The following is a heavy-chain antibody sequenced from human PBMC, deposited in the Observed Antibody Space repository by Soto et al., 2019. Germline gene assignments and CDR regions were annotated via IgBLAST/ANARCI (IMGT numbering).Heavy chain of an antibody. J-gene: IGHJ4*02. CDR3: ASRGGRGYCTNGVCLGYFDY. D-gene: IGHD2-8*01. V-gene: IGHV3-48*01. Sequence: GGSLRLSCAASGFTCSSYSMNWVRQAPGKGLEWVSYISSSSSTIYYADSVKGRFTISRDNAKNSLYLQMNSLRAEDTAVYYCASRGGRGYCTNGVCLGYFDYWGQGTLVTVSS. CDR2: ISSSSSTI. CDR1: GFTCSSYS.